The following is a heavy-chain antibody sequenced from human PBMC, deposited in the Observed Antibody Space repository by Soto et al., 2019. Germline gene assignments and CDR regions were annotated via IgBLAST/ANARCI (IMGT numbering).Heavy chain of an antibody. Sequence: PSEILSLTCTVSGGSISSYSWSWIRQPPGKGLEWIGYIYHSGSTYYNPSLKSRVTISVDRSKNQFSLKLSSVTAADTAVYYCARVPDVWGQGTTVTVSS. CDR1: GGSISSYS. CDR2: IYHSGST. CDR3: ARVPDV. J-gene: IGHJ6*02. V-gene: IGHV4-30-2*01.